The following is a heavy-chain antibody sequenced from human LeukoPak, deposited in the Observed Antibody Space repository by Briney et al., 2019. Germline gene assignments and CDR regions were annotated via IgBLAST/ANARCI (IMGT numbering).Heavy chain of an antibody. J-gene: IGHJ3*02. CDR3: ARWGTYYYGSGSNVDAFDI. CDR1: GYTFTGYY. D-gene: IGHD3-10*01. Sequence: ASVKVSCXASGYTFTGYYMHWVRQAPGQGLEWMGWINPNSGGTNYAQKFQGRVTMTRDTSISTAYMELSRLRSDDTAVYYCARWGTYYYGSGSNVDAFDIWGQGTMVTVSS. V-gene: IGHV1-2*02. CDR2: INPNSGGT.